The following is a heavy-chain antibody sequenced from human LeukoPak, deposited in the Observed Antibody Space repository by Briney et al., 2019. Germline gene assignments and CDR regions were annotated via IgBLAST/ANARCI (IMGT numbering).Heavy chain of an antibody. CDR1: GFTFDDYA. D-gene: IGHD3-22*01. J-gene: IGHJ4*02. CDR3: AKAHTYYYDSSGYDY. CDR2: ISGDGGST. V-gene: IGHV3-43*02. Sequence: PGGSLRLSCAASGFTFDDYAMHWVRHAPGKGLEWVSLISGDGGSTYYADSVKGRFTISRDNSKNSLYLQMNSLRTGDTALYYCAKAHTYYYDSSGYDYWGQGTLVTVSS.